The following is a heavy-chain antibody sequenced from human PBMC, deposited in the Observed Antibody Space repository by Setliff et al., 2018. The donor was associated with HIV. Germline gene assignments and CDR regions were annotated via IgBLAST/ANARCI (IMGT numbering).Heavy chain of an antibody. Sequence: TLSLTCTVSGGSLNNYFWSWVRQPPGKGLEWLANVYYSGGTYYNPSLKSRVTISVDTSKNQFSRKLTSVTVADTAVYYCARGRGCSGWYLPSTGHAFDIWGRGTMVTVSS. V-gene: IGHV4-59*04. D-gene: IGHD6-19*01. J-gene: IGHJ3*02. CDR3: ARGRGCSGWYLPSTGHAFDI. CDR2: VYYSGGT. CDR1: GGSLNNYF.